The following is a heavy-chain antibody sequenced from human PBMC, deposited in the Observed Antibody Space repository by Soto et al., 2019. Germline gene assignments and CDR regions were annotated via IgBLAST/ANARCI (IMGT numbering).Heavy chain of an antibody. Sequence: AGGSLRLSCAASGFTFDDYGMSWVRQVPGKGQKWVAGINWNGSTRNYADSVKGRFTISRDTSKNSLYLRMNSLRAEDTALYFCASASSMCRYFDWLIFPLGHWGQGTLVTVSS. CDR2: INWNGSTR. J-gene: IGHJ4*02. CDR1: GFTFDDYG. D-gene: IGHD3-9*01. CDR3: ASASSMCRYFDWLIFPLGH. V-gene: IGHV3-20*04.